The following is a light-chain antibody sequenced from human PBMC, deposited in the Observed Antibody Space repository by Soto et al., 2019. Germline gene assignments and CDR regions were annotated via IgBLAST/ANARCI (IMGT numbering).Light chain of an antibody. CDR1: SSDVGSYNL. CDR2: EGT. CDR3: CSYADSNTWV. Sequence: QSALTQPASVSGSPGQSITISCTRASSDVGSYNLVSWYQHHPDKAPKLMIYEGTKRPSGVSDRFSGSKSGNTASLIISGLQAEDEADYYCCSYADSNTWVFGGGTKLTVL. V-gene: IGLV2-23*01. J-gene: IGLJ3*02.